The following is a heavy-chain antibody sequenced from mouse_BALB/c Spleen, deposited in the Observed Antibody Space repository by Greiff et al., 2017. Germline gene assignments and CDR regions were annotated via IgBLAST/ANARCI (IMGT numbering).Heavy chain of an antibody. V-gene: IGHV1-67*01. CDR2: ISTYYGNT. CDR3: AREDYGYAIDY. D-gene: IGHD2-4*01. CDR1: GYTFTDYA. Sequence: QVQLQQSGPELVRPGVSVKISCKGSGYTFTDYAMHWVKQSHAKSLEWIGVISTYYGNTNYNQKFKGKATMTVDKSSSTAYMELARLTSEDSAIYYCAREDYGYAIDYWGQGTSVTVSS. J-gene: IGHJ4*01.